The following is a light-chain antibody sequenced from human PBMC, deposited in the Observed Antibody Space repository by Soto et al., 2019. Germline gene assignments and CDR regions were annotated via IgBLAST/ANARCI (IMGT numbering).Light chain of an antibody. J-gene: IGLJ2*01. CDR2: DVN. CDR3: TSYASSSTHVV. CDR1: SSDIGGYDF. V-gene: IGLV2-14*01. Sequence: QSVLTQPASVSGSPGQSITLSCTGTSSDIGGYDFVSWYQRYPGKAPKLIIYDVNNRPSGVSNRFSGSKSVNTASLTISGLQAEDEADYYCTSYASSSTHVVFGGGTKLTVL.